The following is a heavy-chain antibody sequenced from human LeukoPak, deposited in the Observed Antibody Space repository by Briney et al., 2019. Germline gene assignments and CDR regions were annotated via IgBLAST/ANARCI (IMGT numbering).Heavy chain of an antibody. CDR2: IKQDASDK. V-gene: IGHV3-7*01. Sequence: GGSLRLSCAASGFTFSSYWMSWVRQAPGKGLEWVAYIKQDASDKYYVDSMKGRFTISRDNAKNSLYLQMNSLRAEDTAVYYCARGLVGATTGVFGYWGQGTLVTVSS. CDR1: GFTFSSYW. CDR3: ARGLVGATTGVFGY. D-gene: IGHD1-26*01. J-gene: IGHJ4*02.